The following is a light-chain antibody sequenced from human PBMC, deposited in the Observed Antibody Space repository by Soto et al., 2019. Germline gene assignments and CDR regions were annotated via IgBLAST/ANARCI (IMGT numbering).Light chain of an antibody. CDR3: HHFDDSLT. V-gene: IGKV3-20*01. J-gene: IGKJ4*01. Sequence: EVVLTQSPGTLSLSPGERATLSCWASQSVDSSTLAWYQQKPGQAPRLLYSGAAKRATGTPDRFSGSGSGPDFTLTISRLEPEDFAVYYCHHFDDSLTFGGGTKVEIK. CDR1: QSVDSST. CDR2: GAA.